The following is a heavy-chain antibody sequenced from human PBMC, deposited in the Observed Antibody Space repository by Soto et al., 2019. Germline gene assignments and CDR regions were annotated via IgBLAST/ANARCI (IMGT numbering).Heavy chain of an antibody. CDR2: INPNSGGT. D-gene: IGHD2-2*01. Sequence: XSVKVSCKASGYPFTGCFRHWVRQAPGQGLEWMGWINPNSGGTNYAQKFQGRVTMTRDTSISTAYMELSRLRSDDTAVYYCARGQYQMLGHLDYYYGMDVWGQGTTVTVSS. J-gene: IGHJ6*02. CDR3: ARGQYQMLGHLDYYYGMDV. CDR1: GYPFTGCF. V-gene: IGHV1-2*02.